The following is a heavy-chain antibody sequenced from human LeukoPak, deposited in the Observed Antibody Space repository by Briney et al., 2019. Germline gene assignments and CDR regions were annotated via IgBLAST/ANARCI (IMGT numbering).Heavy chain of an antibody. CDR1: GFTFSDYY. J-gene: IGHJ4*02. D-gene: IGHD6-19*01. CDR2: ISSSGSTI. CDR3: ARGAQLIAVAGTGFDY. V-gene: IGHV3-11*01. Sequence: GGSLRLSCAASGFTFSDYYMSWIRQAPGKGLEWVSYISSSGSTIYYADSVKGRFTISRDNTKNSLYLQMSSLRAEDTAVYYCARGAQLIAVAGTGFDYWGQGTLVTVSS.